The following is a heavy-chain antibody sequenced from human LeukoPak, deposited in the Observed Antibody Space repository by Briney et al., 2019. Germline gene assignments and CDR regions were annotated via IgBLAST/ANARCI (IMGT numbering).Heavy chain of an antibody. Sequence: GGSLRLSCAASGFTFSSYGMHWVRQAPGKGLEWVAFIRYDGNNKYYADSVKGRFTISRDNSKNTLYLQMNRPRAEDTAVYYCAKASGITMIVGDAFDIWGQGTMVTVSS. CDR2: IRYDGNNK. D-gene: IGHD3-22*01. CDR3: AKASGITMIVGDAFDI. CDR1: GFTFSSYG. J-gene: IGHJ3*02. V-gene: IGHV3-30*02.